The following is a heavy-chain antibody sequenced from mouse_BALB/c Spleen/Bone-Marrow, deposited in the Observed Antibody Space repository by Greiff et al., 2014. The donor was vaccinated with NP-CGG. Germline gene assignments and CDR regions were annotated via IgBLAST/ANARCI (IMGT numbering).Heavy chain of an antibody. Sequence: EVQLQQSGPGLVKPSQSLSLSCSVTGYSITSGYYWNWIRQFPGNKLEWMGYISYGGNNDYNPSLKNRISITRDTSKNQFFLNLNSVTSADTATYYCTRGEITWYFDVWGAGITVTVSS. CDR1: GYSITSGYY. J-gene: IGHJ1*01. V-gene: IGHV3-6*02. CDR3: TRGEITWYFDV. CDR2: ISYGGNN. D-gene: IGHD2-4*01.